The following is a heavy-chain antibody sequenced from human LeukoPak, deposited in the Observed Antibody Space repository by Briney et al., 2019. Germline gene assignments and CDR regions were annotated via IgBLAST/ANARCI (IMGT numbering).Heavy chain of an antibody. Sequence: GGSLRLSCAASGFTFSNYWMDWVRQAPGKGLEWVANIKQDGSEKYYVDSVKGRFTISRDNAKNSLYLQMNSLRAEDTAVYYCARDISYYDSSGYYPVAFDIWGQGTMVTVSS. CDR1: GFTFSNYW. CDR3: ARDISYYDSSGYYPVAFDI. J-gene: IGHJ3*02. D-gene: IGHD3-22*01. CDR2: IKQDGSEK. V-gene: IGHV3-7*01.